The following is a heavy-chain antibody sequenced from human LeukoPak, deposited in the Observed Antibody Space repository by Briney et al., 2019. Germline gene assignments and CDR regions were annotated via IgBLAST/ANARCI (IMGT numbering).Heavy chain of an antibody. J-gene: IGHJ5*02. CDR2: INHSGST. Sequence: SQTLSLTCTVSGDSISSGGYYWSWIRQPPGKGLEWIGEINHSGSTNYNPSLKSRVTISVDTSKNQFSLKLSSVTAADTAVYYCARVKGLRYFDWSHPHNWFDPWGQGTLVTVSS. V-gene: IGHV4-30-2*01. CDR1: GDSISSGGYY. CDR3: ARVKGLRYFDWSHPHNWFDP. D-gene: IGHD3-9*01.